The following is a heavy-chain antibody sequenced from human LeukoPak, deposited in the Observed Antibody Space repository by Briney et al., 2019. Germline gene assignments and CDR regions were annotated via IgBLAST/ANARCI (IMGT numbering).Heavy chain of an antibody. CDR3: ATNDFWSGYLYYYYYGMDV. CDR2: ISGSGGST. J-gene: IGHJ6*02. Sequence: PAGGSLRLSCAASGFTFSSYAMSWVRQAPGKGLEWVSAISGSGGSTYYADSVKGRFTISRDNSKNTLYLQMNSLGAEDTAVYYCATNDFWSGYLYYYYYGMDVWGQGTTVTVSS. D-gene: IGHD3-3*01. V-gene: IGHV3-23*01. CDR1: GFTFSSYA.